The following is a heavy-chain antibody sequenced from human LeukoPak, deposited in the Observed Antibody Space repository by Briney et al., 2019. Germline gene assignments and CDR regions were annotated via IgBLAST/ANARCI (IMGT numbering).Heavy chain of an antibody. V-gene: IGHV3-48*03. CDR3: ARDESMVRGAGVY. Sequence: GGSLRLSCAASGFTFSSYEMNWVRQAPGKGLEWVSYISSSGSTIYYADSVEGRFTISRDNAKNSLYLQMNSLRAEDTAVYYCARDESMVRGAGVYWGQGTLVTVSS. D-gene: IGHD3-10*01. J-gene: IGHJ4*02. CDR2: ISSSGSTI. CDR1: GFTFSSYE.